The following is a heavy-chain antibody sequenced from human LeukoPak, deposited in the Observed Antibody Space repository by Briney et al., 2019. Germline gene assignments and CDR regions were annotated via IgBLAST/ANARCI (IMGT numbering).Heavy chain of an antibody. D-gene: IGHD5-12*01. CDR2: IGISSGNT. CDR1: GFTFSNYG. CDR3: ARDHRYAFDN. V-gene: IGHV3-48*01. Sequence: GGSLRLSCAASGFTFSNYGMTWVRQAPGKGLEWISYIGISSGNTKYADSVKGRFTISRDKARNSLHLQMNSLRVEDTAVYYCARDHRYAFDNWGHGTLVTVSS. J-gene: IGHJ4*01.